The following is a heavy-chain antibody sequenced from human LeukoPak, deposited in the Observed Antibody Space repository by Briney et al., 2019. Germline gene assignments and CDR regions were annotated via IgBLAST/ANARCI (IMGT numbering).Heavy chain of an antibody. CDR3: ARHGYSSSWFQKGFQH. D-gene: IGHD6-13*01. CDR1: GGSISSYY. V-gene: IGHV4-59*08. Sequence: PSETLSLTCTVSGGSISSYYWSWIRQPPGKGLEWIGYIYYSGSTNYNPSLKSRVTISVDTSKNQFSLKLSSVTAADTAVYYCARHGYSSSWFQKGFQHWGQGTLVTVSS. CDR2: IYYSGST. J-gene: IGHJ1*01.